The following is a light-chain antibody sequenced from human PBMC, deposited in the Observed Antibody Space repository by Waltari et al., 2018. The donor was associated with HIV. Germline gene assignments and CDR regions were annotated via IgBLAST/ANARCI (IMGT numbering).Light chain of an antibody. CDR3: QNYNSAPPT. Sequence: DIQITQLPSSVSASVGDRVLIVYRASQANSNNLAWYQQKPGKVPKLLIYGASTLQSGVPSRFSGSGSGTDFTLTISSLQPDDVATYYCQNYNSAPPTFGQGTRLDIK. J-gene: IGKJ5*01. V-gene: IGKV1-27*01. CDR2: GAS. CDR1: QANSNN.